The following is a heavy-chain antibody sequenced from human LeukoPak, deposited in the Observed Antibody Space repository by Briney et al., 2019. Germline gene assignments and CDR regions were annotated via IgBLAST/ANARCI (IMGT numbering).Heavy chain of an antibody. J-gene: IGHJ4*02. CDR3: ARGSPSPGIAAAATED. Sequence: ASVKVSCKASGGTFSSYAISWVRQAPGQGLEWMGGIIPIFGTASYAQKFQGRVTITADESTSTAYMELSSLRSEDTAVYYCARGSPSPGIAAAATEDWGQGTLVTVSS. V-gene: IGHV1-69*13. CDR2: IIPIFGTA. CDR1: GGTFSSYA. D-gene: IGHD6-13*01.